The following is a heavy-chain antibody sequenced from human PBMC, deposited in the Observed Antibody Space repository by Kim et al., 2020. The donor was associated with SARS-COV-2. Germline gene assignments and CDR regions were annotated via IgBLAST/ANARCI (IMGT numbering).Heavy chain of an antibody. D-gene: IGHD3-10*01. J-gene: IGHJ5*02. CDR2: IYFSGTT. CDR3: ARHSPKVRGVVPGGVDP. V-gene: IGHV4-39*01. Sequence: SETLSLTCTVSGGSISSTTYYWGWIRQPPGKGLEWIGSIYFSGTTYYTPSLQSRVTISVDTSRNQFSLRLSSVTAADTAVYDCARHSPKVRGVVPGGVDP. CDR1: GGSISSTTYY.